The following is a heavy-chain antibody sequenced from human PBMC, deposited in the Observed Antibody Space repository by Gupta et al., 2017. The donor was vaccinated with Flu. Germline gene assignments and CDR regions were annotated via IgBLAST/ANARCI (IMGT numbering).Heavy chain of an antibody. CDR3: AKDSGKDIVVVPAAMEN. Sequence: EVQLLESGGGLVQPGGSLRLSCAASGFTFSSYAMSWVRQAPGKGLEWVSAISGSGGSTYYADSVKGRFTISRDNSKNTLYLQMNSLRAEDTAVYYCAKDSGKDIVVVPAAMENWGQGTLVTVSS. CDR1: GFTFSSYA. J-gene: IGHJ4*02. D-gene: IGHD2-2*01. CDR2: ISGSGGST. V-gene: IGHV3-23*01.